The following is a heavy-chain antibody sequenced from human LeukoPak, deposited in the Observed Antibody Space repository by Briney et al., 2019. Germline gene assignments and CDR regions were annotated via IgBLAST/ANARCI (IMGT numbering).Heavy chain of an antibody. CDR1: GGSLSSYY. V-gene: IGHV4-4*07. D-gene: IGHD2-2*03. CDR3: ARAPGYCSTTSCEYYYYMDV. CDR2: VYTSGST. Sequence: SETLSLTCTVSGGSLSSYYWSWIRQPAGKGLEWIGRVYTSGSTNYNPSLKSRVTMSIDTSKNQFSLEVSSVTAADTAVYYCARAPGYCSTTSCEYYYYMDVCGKGTTVTVSS. J-gene: IGHJ6*03.